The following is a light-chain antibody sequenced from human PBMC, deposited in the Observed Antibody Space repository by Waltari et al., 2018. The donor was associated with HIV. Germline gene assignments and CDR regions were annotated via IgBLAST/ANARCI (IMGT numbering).Light chain of an antibody. J-gene: IGLJ1*01. V-gene: IGLV10-54*04. CDR1: SCNGGNQG. Sequence: AGLTQPPSVYKGPRKTATSTCTGKSCNGGNQGAACLQHNQGHPPKLLSYRSDSRPSGISERFSASRSGNIAFLTIIGLQPEDEADYYCSAWDSTLSALVFGTGTKVTVL. CDR2: RSD. CDR3: SAWDSTLSALV.